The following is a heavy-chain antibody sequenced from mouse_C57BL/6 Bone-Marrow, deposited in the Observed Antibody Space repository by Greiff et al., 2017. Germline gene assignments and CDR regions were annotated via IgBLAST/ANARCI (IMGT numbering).Heavy chain of an antibody. CDR2: ILPGSGST. Sequence: VQLQQSGAELMKPGASVKLSCKATGYTFTGYWIEWVKQRPGHGLEWIGEILPGSGSTNYNAKFKGKATFTADTSSNTAYMQLSSLTTEDSAIYYCAREHESNLVDYWGQGTTRTVSS. V-gene: IGHV1-9*01. CDR1: GYTFTGYW. D-gene: IGHD2-5*01. CDR3: AREHESNLVDY. J-gene: IGHJ2*01.